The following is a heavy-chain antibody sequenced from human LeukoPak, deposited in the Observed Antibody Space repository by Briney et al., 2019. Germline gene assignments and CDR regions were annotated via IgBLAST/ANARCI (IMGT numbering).Heavy chain of an antibody. J-gene: IGHJ4*02. V-gene: IGHV3-48*03. CDR1: GFTFSSYE. Sequence: GGSLRLSCAASGFTFSSYEMNWVRQAPGKGLEWVSYISSSGSTIYYADSVKGRFTMSRDNSRNTLYLQMNSLRAEDTAVYYYAKRESSGTYDSFDYWGQGTLVTVSS. CDR2: ISSSGSTI. D-gene: IGHD1-26*01. CDR3: AKRESSGTYDSFDY.